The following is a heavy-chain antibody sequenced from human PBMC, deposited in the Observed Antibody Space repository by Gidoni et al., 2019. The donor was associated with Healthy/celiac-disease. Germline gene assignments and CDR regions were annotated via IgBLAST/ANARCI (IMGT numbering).Heavy chain of an antibody. CDR2: IIPNLGIA. J-gene: IGHJ5*02. V-gene: IGHV1-69*04. CDR3: ARDPPYYYGSGSYYDGGVNWFDP. CDR1: GCTFCSYA. D-gene: IGHD3-10*01. Sequence: QVQLVQSVAEVMKPGSSVKVPCKASGCTFCSYATRWVGQGPGQGLEWMGRIIPNLGIANYAQKFQGRVTITADKSTSTAYMELSSVRSEDTAVYYWARDPPYYYGSGSYYDGGVNWFDPWGQGTLVTVSS.